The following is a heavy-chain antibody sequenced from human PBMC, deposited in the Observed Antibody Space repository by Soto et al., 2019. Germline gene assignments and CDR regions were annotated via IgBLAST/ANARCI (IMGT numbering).Heavy chain of an antibody. V-gene: IGHV3-30-3*01. Sequence: QVQLVESGGGVVQPGRSLRLSCAASGFTFSSYAMHWVRQAPGKGLEWVAVISYDGSNKYYADSVKGRFTISRDNSKNTLYLQMNGLRAEDTAVYYCASLSSGWYALPYYYYGMDVWGQGTTVTVSS. J-gene: IGHJ6*02. CDR1: GFTFSSYA. CDR3: ASLSSGWYALPYYYYGMDV. D-gene: IGHD6-19*01. CDR2: ISYDGSNK.